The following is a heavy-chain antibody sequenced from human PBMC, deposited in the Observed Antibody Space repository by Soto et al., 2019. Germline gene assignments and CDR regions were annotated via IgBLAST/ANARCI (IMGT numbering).Heavy chain of an antibody. V-gene: IGHV3-73*02. Sequence: EVQLVESGGGLVQPGGSLKLSCTASGFTFSDSPMHWVRKASGKGLEWVGRIRSKADSYATAYGASVKGRFTISRDDSKNTAYLQMNSLKTEDAAVYYCSSHSPEDMRRTWGQGTLVTVSS. CDR1: GFTFSDSP. J-gene: IGHJ5*02. CDR3: SSHSPEDMRRT. CDR2: IRSKADSYAT. D-gene: IGHD2-15*01.